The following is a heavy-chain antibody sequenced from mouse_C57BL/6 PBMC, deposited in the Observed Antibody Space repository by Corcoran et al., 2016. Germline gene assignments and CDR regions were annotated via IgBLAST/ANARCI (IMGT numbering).Heavy chain of an antibody. J-gene: IGHJ3*01. V-gene: IGHV1-26*01. CDR3: ANDYDAWFAY. Sequence: EVQLQQSGPELVKPGASVKISCKASGYTFTDYYMNWVKQSHGKSLEWIGDINPNNGGTSYNQKFKGKATLTVDKSSSTAYMELRSLTSEDSAVYCCANDYDAWFAYWGQGTLVTVSA. CDR1: GYTFTDYY. CDR2: INPNNGGT. D-gene: IGHD2-4*01.